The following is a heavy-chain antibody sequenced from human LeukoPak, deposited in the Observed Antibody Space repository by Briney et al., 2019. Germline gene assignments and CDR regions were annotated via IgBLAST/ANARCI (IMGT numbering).Heavy chain of an antibody. CDR3: ARDGGQLCRWSDY. CDR2: ISTNGGST. J-gene: IGHJ4*02. CDR1: GFTFSTYA. D-gene: IGHD6-13*01. V-gene: IGHV3-64*01. Sequence: GSLRLSCAASGFTFSTYAMHWVRQAPGKGLEYVSGISTNGGSTYYANSVKGRFTISRDNSKNTLYLQMGSLRAEDMAVYYWARDGGQLCRWSDYWGQGTLVTASS.